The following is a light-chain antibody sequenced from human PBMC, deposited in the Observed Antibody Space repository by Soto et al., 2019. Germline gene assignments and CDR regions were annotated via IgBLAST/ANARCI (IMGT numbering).Light chain of an antibody. CDR1: SSDIGGYNF. Sequence: QSALTQPPSASGSPGQSVTISCTGTSSDIGGYNFVSWYQQHPGKAPKLMIYEVSKRPSGVPDRFSGSKSGITASLTVSWLQVEYESDYYCRSYPDCNPPRVFGTGTKVTVL. CDR2: EVS. V-gene: IGLV2-8*01. J-gene: IGLJ1*01. CDR3: RSYPDCNPPRV.